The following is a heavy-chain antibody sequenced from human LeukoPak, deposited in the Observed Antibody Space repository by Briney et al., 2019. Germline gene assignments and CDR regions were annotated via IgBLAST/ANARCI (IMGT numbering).Heavy chain of an antibody. CDR1: GFTFSSYA. D-gene: IGHD3-10*01. CDR2: ISSSGSFI. J-gene: IGHJ4*02. Sequence: GGSLRLSCAASGFTFSSYAMNCVCQAPGEGLEWVSYISSSGSFIYYEDSVKGRFTISRDNAKNSLYLQIHSLRAEDTAVYYCARDLWFGESQPKYIDYWGPGTLVTVSS. CDR3: ARDLWFGESQPKYIDY. V-gene: IGHV3-48*03.